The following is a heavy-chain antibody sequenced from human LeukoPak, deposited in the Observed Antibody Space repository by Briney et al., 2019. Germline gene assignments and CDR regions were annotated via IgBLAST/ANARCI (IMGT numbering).Heavy chain of an antibody. D-gene: IGHD3-10*01. Sequence: SSVKVSCKASGYTFTSYGISWVRQVPGQGLEWMGWISAYNGNTKYAQKRQGRVTMTTDTSTSTANMELRSLRSDDTAVYYCARDHTYGSGSFLSLDYWGQGTLVTVSS. J-gene: IGHJ4*02. CDR2: ISAYNGNT. CDR3: ARDHTYGSGSFLSLDY. V-gene: IGHV1-18*01. CDR1: GYTFTSYG.